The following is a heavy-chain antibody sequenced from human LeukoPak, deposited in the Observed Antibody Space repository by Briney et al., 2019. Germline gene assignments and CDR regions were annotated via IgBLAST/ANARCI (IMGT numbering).Heavy chain of an antibody. J-gene: IGHJ6*02. V-gene: IGHV4-59*01. CDR3: ARYDYGDYDYYGMDV. D-gene: IGHD4-17*01. CDR1: GGSISSYY. CDR2: IYYSGST. Sequence: SETLSLTCTVSGGSISSYYWSWIRQPPGKGLVWIGYIYYSGSTNYNPSLKSRVTISVDTSKNQFSLKLSSVTAADTAVYYCARYDYGDYDYYGMDVWGQGTTVTVSS.